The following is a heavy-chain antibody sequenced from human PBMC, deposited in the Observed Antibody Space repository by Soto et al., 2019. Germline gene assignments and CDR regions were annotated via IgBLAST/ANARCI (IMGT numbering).Heavy chain of an antibody. CDR2: IYYSGST. V-gene: IGHV4-30-4*01. Sequence: QVQLQESGPGLVKPSQTLSLTCTVSGGSISSGDYYWSWIRQPTGKGLEWIGYIYYSGSTYYNPSLKSRVTISVDTSKNQFSLKLSSVTAADTAVYYCAREENGSSTSGWFDPWGQGTLVTVSS. CDR1: GGSISSGDYY. J-gene: IGHJ5*02. CDR3: AREENGSSTSGWFDP. D-gene: IGHD2-2*01.